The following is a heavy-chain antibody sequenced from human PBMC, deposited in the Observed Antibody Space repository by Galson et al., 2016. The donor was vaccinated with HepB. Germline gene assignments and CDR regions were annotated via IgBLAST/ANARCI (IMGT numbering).Heavy chain of an antibody. V-gene: IGHV3-23*01. D-gene: IGHD2-2*01. Sequence: SLRLSCAGSGFTFSNYAMSWVRQAPGKGLEWVSSIGGSAISTYYADSIKGRFTISRDNSKNTLHLQMSSLTSEDTAVYYCAKGSHGTSAFPRVFDPWGQGTLVTVSA. CDR2: IGGSAIST. J-gene: IGHJ5*02. CDR1: GFTFSNYA. CDR3: AKGSHGTSAFPRVFDP.